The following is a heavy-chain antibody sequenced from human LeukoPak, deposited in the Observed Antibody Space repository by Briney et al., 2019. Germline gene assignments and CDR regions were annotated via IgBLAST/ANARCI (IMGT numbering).Heavy chain of an antibody. Sequence: SAPQTLPCTVSARPISRYYWSWLRQPPGKGLEWNRYIYYSGSTNYNPSLKSPVTISVDPSKNQFSPKLSSVNAADTARYYGARHPHYDILTAPLGWFDPWGQGTLVTVSS. D-gene: IGHD3-9*01. J-gene: IGHJ5*02. CDR2: IYYSGST. CDR1: ARPISRYY. V-gene: IGHV4-59*08. CDR3: ARHPHYDILTAPLGWFDP.